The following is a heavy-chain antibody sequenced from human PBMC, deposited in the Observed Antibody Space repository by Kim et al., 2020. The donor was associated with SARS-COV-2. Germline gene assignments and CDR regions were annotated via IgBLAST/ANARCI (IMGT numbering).Heavy chain of an antibody. CDR2: TI. V-gene: IGHV3-48*03. D-gene: IGHD6-6*01. CDR3: ASLIAARSGY. J-gene: IGHJ4*02. Sequence: TITYAESGKGRFTLSRDNAKNALDLKMNSLRAEDTAVYYCASLIAARSGYWGQGTLVTVSS.